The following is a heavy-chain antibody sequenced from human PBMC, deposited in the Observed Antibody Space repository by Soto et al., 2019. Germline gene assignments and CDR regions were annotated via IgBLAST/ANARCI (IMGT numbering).Heavy chain of an antibody. CDR2: IYNSGST. CDR1: GGSISTYY. J-gene: IGHJ6*02. CDR3: ARARITMVREVIKYNMDV. Sequence: LSLTCTVSGGSISTYYWSWIRRPPGEGLEWIGYIYNSGSTHSNPSLQSRVTISVDTSKNQFSLKLSSVTAADTAIYYCARARITMVREVIKYNMDVWGQGXTVTV. V-gene: IGHV4-59*01. D-gene: IGHD3-10*01.